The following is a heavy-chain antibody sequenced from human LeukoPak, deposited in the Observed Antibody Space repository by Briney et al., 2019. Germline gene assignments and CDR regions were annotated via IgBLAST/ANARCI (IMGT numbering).Heavy chain of an antibody. CDR2: IFSNDEK. J-gene: IGHJ4*02. CDR1: GFSLSNARMG. CDR3: ARISYYYDSSGFYYFDY. Sequence: KESGPVLVKPTETLTLTCTVSGFSLSNARMGVSWIRQPPGDALERLAHIFSNDEKSYSTSLKSRLTISKDTSKSQVVLTMTNMDPVDTATYYCARISYYYDSSGFYYFDYWGQGTLVTVSS. V-gene: IGHV2-26*01. D-gene: IGHD3-22*01.